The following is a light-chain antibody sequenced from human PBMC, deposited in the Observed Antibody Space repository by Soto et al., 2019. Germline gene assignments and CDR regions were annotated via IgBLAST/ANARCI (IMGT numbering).Light chain of an antibody. CDR2: GAS. Sequence: EIVMTQSPATLSVSPCERATLSSRASQSVSSNLAWYQQKPGQAPRLLIYGASTRATGIPARFSGSGSGTDFTLTISRLEPEDFAVYYCQQYGSSSITFGQGTRLEIK. CDR3: QQYGSSSIT. J-gene: IGKJ5*01. CDR1: QSVSSN. V-gene: IGKV3-15*01.